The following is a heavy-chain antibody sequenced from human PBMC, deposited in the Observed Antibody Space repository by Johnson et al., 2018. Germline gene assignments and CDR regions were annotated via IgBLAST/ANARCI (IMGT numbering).Heavy chain of an antibody. CDR3: GRRGWGRHFDN. J-gene: IGHJ4*02. CDR1: GFTFSDYY. D-gene: IGHD3-10*01. CDR2: SSGSGSIT. V-gene: IGHV3-11*01. Sequence: VRLLESGGGLVHPGGSLRLSCAASGFTFSDYYMSWIRPAPGKGLEWVSYSSGSGSITNYADSVKGRLTISRDNAKNSLYLQINSLRDGETAVYYGGRRGWGRHFDNWGQGTRV.